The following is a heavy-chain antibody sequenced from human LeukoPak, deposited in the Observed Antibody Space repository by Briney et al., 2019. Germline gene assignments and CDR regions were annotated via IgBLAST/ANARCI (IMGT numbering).Heavy chain of an antibody. D-gene: IGHD3-16*02. Sequence: GGSLRLSCAASGFTFSSYEMNWVRQAPGKGLEWVSYISSSGSTIYYADSVKGRFTISRDNAKNSLYLQMNSLRAEDTAVYYCASSMITFGGAIVNLGYWGQGTLVTVSS. V-gene: IGHV3-48*03. J-gene: IGHJ4*02. CDR2: ISSSGSTI. CDR1: GFTFSSYE. CDR3: ASSMITFGGAIVNLGY.